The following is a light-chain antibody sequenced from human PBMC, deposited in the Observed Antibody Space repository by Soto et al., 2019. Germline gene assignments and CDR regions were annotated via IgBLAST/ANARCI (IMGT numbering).Light chain of an antibody. J-gene: IGLJ2*01. Sequence: SYELTQPPSVSVAPGQTARIPCGGNNVGRKSVHWYQQKPGQAPVLVVYDDSDRPSGIPERFSGSNSGNTATLTISRVEAGDVADYYCQVLDGSSDLVVFGGGTKVTVL. V-gene: IGLV3-21*02. CDR2: DDS. CDR1: NVGRKS. CDR3: QVLDGSSDLVV.